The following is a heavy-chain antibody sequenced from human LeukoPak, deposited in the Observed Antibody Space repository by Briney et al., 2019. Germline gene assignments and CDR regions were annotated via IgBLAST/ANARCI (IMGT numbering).Heavy chain of an antibody. D-gene: IGHD6-19*01. V-gene: IGHV3-23*01. CDR1: GFTFSSYA. CDR2: ISGSGGST. CDR3: AKEWDSSGWYNDFDY. Sequence: GRSLRLSCAASGFTFSSYAMSWVRQAPGKGLEWVSAISGSGGSTYYADSVKGRFTISRDNSKNTLYLQMNSLRAEDTAVYYCAKEWDSSGWYNDFDYWGQGTLVTVSS. J-gene: IGHJ4*02.